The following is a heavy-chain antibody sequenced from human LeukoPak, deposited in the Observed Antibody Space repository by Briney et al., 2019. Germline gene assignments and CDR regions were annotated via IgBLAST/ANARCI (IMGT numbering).Heavy chain of an antibody. J-gene: IGHJ4*02. D-gene: IGHD1-26*01. Sequence: AGGSLRLSCAASGFTFSSYAMSWVRQAPGKGLEWVSAISGSGGSTYYADSVKGRFTISRDSSKNALSLQMNSLRAEDTAVYYCAKLRESGTYFDYWGQGTLVTVSS. CDR1: GFTFSSYA. V-gene: IGHV3-23*01. CDR2: ISGSGGST. CDR3: AKLRESGTYFDY.